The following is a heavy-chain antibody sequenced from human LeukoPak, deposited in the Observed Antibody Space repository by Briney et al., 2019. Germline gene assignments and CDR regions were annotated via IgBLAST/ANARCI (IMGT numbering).Heavy chain of an antibody. V-gene: IGHV4-39*01. CDR1: GGSISSSSYY. J-gene: IGHJ4*02. Sequence: PSETLSLTCTVSGGSISSSSYYWGWIRQPPGKGLAWIGSIYYSGSTYYNPSLKSRVTISVEPSKNQFSLKLSSVTAADTAVYYCARQNVLLWFGEGWGQGTLVTVSS. CDR2: IYYSGST. CDR3: ARQNVLLWFGEG. D-gene: IGHD3-10*01.